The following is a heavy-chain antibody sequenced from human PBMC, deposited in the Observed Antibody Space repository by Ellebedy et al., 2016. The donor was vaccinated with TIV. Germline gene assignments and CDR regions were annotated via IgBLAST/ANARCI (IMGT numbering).Heavy chain of an antibody. CDR2: ISSSSSTI. Sequence: GGSLRLSCAASGFTFSSYSMNWVRQAPGKGLEWVSYISSSSSTIYYADSVKGRFTISRDNAKNSLYLQMNSLRAEDTAVYYCARCHGSMGGYDDYWGQGTLVTVSS. V-gene: IGHV3-48*01. CDR1: GFTFSSYS. CDR3: ARCHGSMGGYDDY. D-gene: IGHD1-26*01. J-gene: IGHJ4*02.